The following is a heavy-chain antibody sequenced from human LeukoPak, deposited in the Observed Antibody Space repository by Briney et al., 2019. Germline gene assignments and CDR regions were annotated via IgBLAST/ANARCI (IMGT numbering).Heavy chain of an antibody. D-gene: IGHD3-22*01. Sequence: PSETLSLTCAVYGGSFSGYYWSWIRQPPGKGLEWIGEINHSGSTNYNPSLKSRVTISVDTSKNQFSLKLSSVTAADTAVYYCVRGAYYWADWGQGTLVTVSS. CDR1: GGSFSGYY. CDR3: VRGAYYWAD. CDR2: INHSGST. V-gene: IGHV4-34*01. J-gene: IGHJ4*02.